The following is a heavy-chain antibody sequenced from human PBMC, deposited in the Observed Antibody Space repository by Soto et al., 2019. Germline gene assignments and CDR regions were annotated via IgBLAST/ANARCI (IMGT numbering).Heavy chain of an antibody. J-gene: IGHJ5*01. V-gene: IGHV2-5*02. Sequence: QITLKESGPTLVKPTQTLTLTFTFSGFSLSTSGVGVGWLRQPPGKDLEWLALIYWDDDKRYSPSLKSRLTLTKDTSKKQVVLITTNINPVDTATYSCTHRSRSNWFPSCGQGTLVTVSS. CDR1: GFSLSTSGVG. CDR2: IYWDDDK. D-gene: IGHD6-19*01. CDR3: THRSRSNWFPS.